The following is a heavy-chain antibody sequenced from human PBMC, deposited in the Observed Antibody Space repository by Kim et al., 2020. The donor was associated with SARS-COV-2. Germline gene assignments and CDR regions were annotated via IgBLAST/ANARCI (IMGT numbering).Heavy chain of an antibody. CDR2: INHSGST. CDR3: ARGKARVFFDY. Sequence: SETLSLTCAVYGGSFSGYYWSWIRQPPGKGLEWIGEINHSGSTNYNPSLKSRVTISVDTSKNQFSLKLSSVTAADTAVYYCARGKARVFFDYWGQGTLVT. V-gene: IGHV4-34*01. J-gene: IGHJ4*02. CDR1: GGSFSGYY.